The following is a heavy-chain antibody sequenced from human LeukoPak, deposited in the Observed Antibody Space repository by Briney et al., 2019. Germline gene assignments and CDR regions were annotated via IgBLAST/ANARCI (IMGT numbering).Heavy chain of an antibody. CDR2: IYHSGST. J-gene: IGHJ3*02. CDR1: GYSISSGYY. Sequence: SETLSLTCTVSGYSISSGYYWGWIRQPPGKGLEWIGSIYHSGSTYYNPSLKSRVTISVDTSKNQFSLKLSSVTAADTAVYYCARWGSMIVVVSGAFDIWGQGTMVTVSS. V-gene: IGHV4-38-2*02. CDR3: ARWGSMIVVVSGAFDI. D-gene: IGHD3-22*01.